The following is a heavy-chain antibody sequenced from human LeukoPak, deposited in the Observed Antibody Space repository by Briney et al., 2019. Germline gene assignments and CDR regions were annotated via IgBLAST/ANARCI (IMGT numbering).Heavy chain of an antibody. CDR1: GFTVSSNY. V-gene: IGHV3-53*01. D-gene: IGHD2-15*01. CDR2: LYSGGST. J-gene: IGHJ4*02. CDR3: SRAPRMVYFDY. Sequence: GGSLRLSCAASGFTVSSNYMTWVRPAPGKGLEWVSVLYSGGSTYYADSVKGRFTISRDNSKHTLYLQMNSLKAEDTAVYYSSRAPRMVYFDYWGQGTLVTVAS.